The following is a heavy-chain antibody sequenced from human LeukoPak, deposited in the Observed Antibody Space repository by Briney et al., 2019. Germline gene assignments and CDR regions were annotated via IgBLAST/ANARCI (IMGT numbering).Heavy chain of an antibody. CDR2: MNPESGNS. V-gene: IGHV1-8*01. CDR3: ARGIQREVLGSDY. Sequence: GASVKVSCKASGYTFTNYDINWVRQATGQGLERMGWMNPESGNSGFAQKFQGRVTMTRDTSISTAYMEVSSLSSDDTAVYYCARGIQREVLGSDYWGQGTLVTVSS. D-gene: IGHD3-3*02. CDR1: GYTFTNYD. J-gene: IGHJ4*02.